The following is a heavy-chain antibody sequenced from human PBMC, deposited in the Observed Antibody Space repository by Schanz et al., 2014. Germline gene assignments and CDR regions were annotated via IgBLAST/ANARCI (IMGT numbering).Heavy chain of an antibody. CDR3: ARDYAGFDC. Sequence: QVQLVESGGGVVQPGRSLRLSCAASGFSFTSYGMHWVRQAPGKPLEWVAGVWFDGTTKNYADSVKGRFTISRDNSKNTLYLQMNSLRADDTAVYYCARDYAGFDCWGQGTLVTVSS. CDR2: VWFDGTTK. D-gene: IGHD3-16*01. CDR1: GFSFTSYG. J-gene: IGHJ4*02. V-gene: IGHV3-33*01.